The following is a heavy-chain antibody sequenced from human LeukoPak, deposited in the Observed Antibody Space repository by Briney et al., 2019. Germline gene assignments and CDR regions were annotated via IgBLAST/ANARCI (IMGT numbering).Heavy chain of an antibody. CDR3: TRAASSGPLFTYHMDV. CDR2: IYYTGSS. D-gene: IGHD3-22*01. V-gene: IGHV4-39*07. CDR1: GGSLRSSDDY. Sequence: SETLSLTCSVSGGSLRSSDDYWGFVRQTPGKGLEWMGSIYYTGSSHYNPSLKSRATISVDTSKNQFSLKLTSVTAAVTAVYYCTRAASSGPLFTYHMDVWGKGTTVTVSS. J-gene: IGHJ6*03.